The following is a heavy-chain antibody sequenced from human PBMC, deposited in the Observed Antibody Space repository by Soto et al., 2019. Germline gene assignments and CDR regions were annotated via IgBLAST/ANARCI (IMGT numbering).Heavy chain of an antibody. J-gene: IGHJ4*02. D-gene: IGHD6-13*01. Sequence: GGSLRLSCVASGFTFSSYWMSWVRQAPGKGLEWVANIKQDGSEKYYVDSVKGRFTISTDNAKNSLYLQMNSLRAEDTAVYYCATSRSLDSWGQGTRVTV. CDR2: IKQDGSEK. V-gene: IGHV3-7*01. CDR1: GFTFSSYW. CDR3: ATSRSLDS.